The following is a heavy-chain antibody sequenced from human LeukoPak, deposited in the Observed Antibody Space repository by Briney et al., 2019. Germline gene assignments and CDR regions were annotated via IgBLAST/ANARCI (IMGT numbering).Heavy chain of an antibody. CDR1: GYSFTSYW. CDR3: ARPYPPGSDAFDI. Sequence: GESLKIPCKGSGYSFTSYWIGWVRQMPGKGLEWMGIIYPGDSDTRYSPSFQGQVTISADKSISTAYLQWSSLKASDTAMYYCARPYPPGSDAFDIWGQGTMVTVSS. J-gene: IGHJ3*02. V-gene: IGHV5-51*01. CDR2: IYPGDSDT. D-gene: IGHD1-14*01.